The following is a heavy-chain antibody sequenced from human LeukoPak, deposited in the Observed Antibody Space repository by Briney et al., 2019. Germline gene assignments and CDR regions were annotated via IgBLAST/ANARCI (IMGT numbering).Heavy chain of an antibody. D-gene: IGHD1-14*01. CDR1: GFTFSSYG. Sequence: GGSLRLSCGASGFTFSSYGMLWVRQSPGKGLEWVAFIRYDGNIKFYADSMKGRFTISRDNSKNTLYLHINSLRPEDTALYYCVKDNPLDYWGQGTLVIVSS. J-gene: IGHJ4*02. V-gene: IGHV3-30*02. CDR3: VKDNPLDY. CDR2: IRYDGNIK.